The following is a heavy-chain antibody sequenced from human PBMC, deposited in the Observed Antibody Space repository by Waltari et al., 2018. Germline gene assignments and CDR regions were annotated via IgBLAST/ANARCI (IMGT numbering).Heavy chain of an antibody. Sequence: QVQLQESGPGLAKPSQTLSLTCTVSGTSISSGGYYWSWIRQHPGKGLEWIGYISYSGGTYYNPSLNSRLTISVDASENQFSLKLSSVTAADTALYYCARIRIGSSCFDPWGQGTLVTVSS. CDR2: ISYSGGT. J-gene: IGHJ5*02. CDR1: GTSISSGGYY. D-gene: IGHD6-13*01. V-gene: IGHV4-31*03. CDR3: ARIRIGSSCFDP.